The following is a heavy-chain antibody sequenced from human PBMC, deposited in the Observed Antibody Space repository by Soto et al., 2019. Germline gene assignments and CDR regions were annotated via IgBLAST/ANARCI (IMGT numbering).Heavy chain of an antibody. CDR1: GGSISSGGYY. Sequence: SETLSLTCTVSGGSISSGGYYWSWIRQHPGKGLEWIGYIYYSGSTYYNPSLKSRVTISVDTSKNQFSLKLSSVTAADTAVYYCARDRALGVVPAAMPSGYYYYMDVWGKGTTVTSP. V-gene: IGHV4-31*03. CDR2: IYYSGST. J-gene: IGHJ6*03. D-gene: IGHD2-2*01. CDR3: ARDRALGVVPAAMPSGYYYYMDV.